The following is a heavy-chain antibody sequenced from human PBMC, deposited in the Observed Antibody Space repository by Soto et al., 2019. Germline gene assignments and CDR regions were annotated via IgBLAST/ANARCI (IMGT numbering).Heavy chain of an antibody. V-gene: IGHV4-34*01. CDR3: ARAGAALVRGSIGGFDY. CDR2: INHSGTV. Sequence: QVHLQQWGAGLLKPSETLSLTCAVNGGAFNGYYWTWIRQSPGKGLQWIGEINHSGTVDYNPSLKSRVTFSIDTSKNQFSLTLTSVTAADTAVDYCARAGAALVRGSIGGFDYWGQGTLVTVSS. CDR1: GGAFNGYY. J-gene: IGHJ4*02. D-gene: IGHD3-10*01.